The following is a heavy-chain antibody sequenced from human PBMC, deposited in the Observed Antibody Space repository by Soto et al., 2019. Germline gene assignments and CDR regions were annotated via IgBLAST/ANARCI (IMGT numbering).Heavy chain of an antibody. D-gene: IGHD4-17*01. V-gene: IGHV5-51*01. Sequence: PGESLKISCKGSGYSFTSYWIGWVRQMPGKGLEWMGIIYPGDSDTRYSPSFQGQVTISADKSISTAYLQWSSLKASGTAMYYCARHDLDYGGNSYYYGMDVWGQGTTVTVSS. J-gene: IGHJ6*02. CDR1: GYSFTSYW. CDR3: ARHDLDYGGNSYYYGMDV. CDR2: IYPGDSDT.